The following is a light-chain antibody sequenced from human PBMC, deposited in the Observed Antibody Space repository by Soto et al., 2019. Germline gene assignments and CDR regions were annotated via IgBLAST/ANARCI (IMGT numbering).Light chain of an antibody. Sequence: IQLTQSPSTLSASLGDRVTLTFRASQSISSWLAWYQQKPGKAPKLLIYDASSLESGVPSRFSGSGSGTEFTLTISSLQPDDFATYYCQQYNSFWTFGQGTKVDIK. V-gene: IGKV1-5*01. J-gene: IGKJ1*01. CDR1: QSISSW. CDR3: QQYNSFWT. CDR2: DAS.